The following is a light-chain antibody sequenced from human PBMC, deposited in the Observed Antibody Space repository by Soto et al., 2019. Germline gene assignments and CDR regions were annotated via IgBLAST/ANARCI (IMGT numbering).Light chain of an antibody. CDR2: GAS. V-gene: IGKV3-20*01. CDR3: QQYGTSPRT. Sequence: EIVLTQSPATLSLSPGERAALSGRASQSVGNNLAWYQQKPGQSPRLLIYGASSRATGIPDRFSGRGSGTDFTLTISRLEPEDFAVYFCQQYGTSPRTFGQGTKVDIK. J-gene: IGKJ1*01. CDR1: QSVGNN.